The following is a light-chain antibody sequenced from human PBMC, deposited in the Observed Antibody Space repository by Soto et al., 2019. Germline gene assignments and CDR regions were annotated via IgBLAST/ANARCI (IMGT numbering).Light chain of an antibody. Sequence: QPVLTQSPSASASPGASVKLTCTLSSGHSNYAIAWHQQQPEKGPRYLMKLNSDGSHSKGDGIPDRFSGSSSGAERYLTISSLQSEDEADYYCQTWVTGTYVVFGGGTKVTVL. J-gene: IGLJ2*01. CDR1: SGHSNYA. V-gene: IGLV4-69*01. CDR3: QTWVTGTYVV. CDR2: LNSDGSH.